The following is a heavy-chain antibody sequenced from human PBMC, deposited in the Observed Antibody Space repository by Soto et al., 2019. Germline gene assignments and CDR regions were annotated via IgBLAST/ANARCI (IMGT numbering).Heavy chain of an antibody. D-gene: IGHD4-17*01. CDR2: INAGNGNT. Sequence: QVQLVQSGAEEKKPGASVKVSCKASGYTFTSYAMHWVRQAPGQRLEWMGWINAGNGNTKYSQKFQGRVTITRDTSXXTAYMEPRRLRSEDTAVYYCARWGDDYGDYGAFDYWGQGPLVTVSS. V-gene: IGHV1-3*05. CDR1: GYTFTSYA. CDR3: ARWGDDYGDYGAFDY. J-gene: IGHJ4*02.